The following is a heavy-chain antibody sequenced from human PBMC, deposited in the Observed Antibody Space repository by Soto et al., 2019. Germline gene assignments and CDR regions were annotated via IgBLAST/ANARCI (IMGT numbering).Heavy chain of an antibody. Sequence: SETLSLTCTVSGCSISSYYWSWIRQPPGKGLEWIGYIYYSGSTNYNPSLKSRVTISVDTSKNQFSLKLSSVTAADTAVYYCARLYSLLPYYYYGMDVWGQGTTVTVSS. CDR1: GCSISSYY. V-gene: IGHV4-59*01. CDR2: IYYSGST. CDR3: ARLYSLLPYYYYGMDV. J-gene: IGHJ6*02. D-gene: IGHD1-26*01.